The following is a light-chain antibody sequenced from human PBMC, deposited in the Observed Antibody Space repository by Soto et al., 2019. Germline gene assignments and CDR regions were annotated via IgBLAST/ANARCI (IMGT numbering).Light chain of an antibody. CDR1: NSDIGTYNY. CDR3: SSYIRGNTAVS. Sequence: QSALTHPASVSGSPGQSSTISCTGSNSDIGTYNYVSWYQQSPGKAPKLIIHEVSNRPSGVSDRFSGSKSGNTASLTISGLQAEDEADYYCSSYIRGNTAVSFGGGTKLTVL. V-gene: IGLV2-14*01. CDR2: EVS. J-gene: IGLJ2*01.